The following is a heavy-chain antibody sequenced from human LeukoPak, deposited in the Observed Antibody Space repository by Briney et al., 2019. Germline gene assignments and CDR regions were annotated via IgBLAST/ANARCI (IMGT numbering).Heavy chain of an antibody. D-gene: IGHD6-13*01. CDR1: GGTFSSYS. Sequence: GASVKVSCKAAGGTFSSYSISWVRQAPGQGLEWMGGIIPIFGTANYAQKFQGRVTITADESTSTAYMELSSLRSEDTAVYYCARLYSSSWYNWFDPWGQGTLVTVSP. J-gene: IGHJ5*02. CDR3: ARLYSSSWYNWFDP. V-gene: IGHV1-69*13. CDR2: IIPIFGTA.